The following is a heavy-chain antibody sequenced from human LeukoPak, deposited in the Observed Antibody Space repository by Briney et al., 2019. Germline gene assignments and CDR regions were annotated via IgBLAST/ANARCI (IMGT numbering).Heavy chain of an antibody. D-gene: IGHD1-1*01. Sequence: SETLSLTCTVSGAPISTSYHWSWVRQSPGKGLEWIGSLRFGGSTFYRPSLTGRVTISVDTSRNQFSLNVRSVTAADTAVYYCARSPFMDNRTHWFDPWGQGTLVTVSS. CDR2: LRFGGST. CDR1: GAPISTSYH. V-gene: IGHV4-39*01. J-gene: IGHJ5*02. CDR3: ARSPFMDNRTHWFDP.